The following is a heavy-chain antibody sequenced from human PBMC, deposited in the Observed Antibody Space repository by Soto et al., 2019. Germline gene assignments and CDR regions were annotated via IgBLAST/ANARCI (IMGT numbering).Heavy chain of an antibody. CDR1: GYNFTSYH. CDR3: ARGPGAFDI. CDR2: MHPNSGDT. V-gene: IGHV1-8*01. J-gene: IGHJ3*02. Sequence: QVQLVQSGAEVKKPGASVKVSCRASGYNFTSYHINWVRQATGQGLEWMGWMHPNSGDTGYAQKFQGRVTMTRNTSISTAYMELSSLRFEDTAVSYCARGPGAFDIWGQGTMVTVSS.